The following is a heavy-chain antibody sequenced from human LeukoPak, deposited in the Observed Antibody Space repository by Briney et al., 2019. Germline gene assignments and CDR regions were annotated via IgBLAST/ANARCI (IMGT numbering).Heavy chain of an antibody. J-gene: IGHJ4*02. D-gene: IGHD5-24*01. CDR1: GGSISSGSYY. CDR3: ARHVSADGYNPIDY. V-gene: IGHV4-61*02. Sequence: PSETLSLTCTVSGGSISSGSYYWSWIRQPAGKGLEWIGRIYTSGSTNYNPSLKSRVTISVDTSKNQFSLKLSSVTAADTAVYYCARHVSADGYNPIDYWGQGTLVTVSS. CDR2: IYTSGST.